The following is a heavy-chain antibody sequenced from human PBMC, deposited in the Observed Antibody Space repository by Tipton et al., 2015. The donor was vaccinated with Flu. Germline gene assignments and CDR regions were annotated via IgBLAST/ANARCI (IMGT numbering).Heavy chain of an antibody. J-gene: IGHJ4*02. CDR3: ARDPSLGMPDYFDY. CDR2: IYHSGTT. Sequence: GLVKPSETLSLTCSVSGYSIRSAYYWGWVRRPPGKGLEWIGTIYHSGTTYYNPSLKSRLTISVDTSKKQFSLQLRSVTAADTAVYYCARDPSLGMPDYFDYWGQGTLVTASS. CDR1: GYSIRSAYY. D-gene: IGHD2-2*01. V-gene: IGHV4-38-2*02.